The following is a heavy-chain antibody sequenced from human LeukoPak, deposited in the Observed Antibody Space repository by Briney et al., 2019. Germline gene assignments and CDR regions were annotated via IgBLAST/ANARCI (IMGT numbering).Heavy chain of an antibody. D-gene: IGHD2-15*01. Sequence: PGGSLRLSCAASGFTFDDYAMHWVRQAPGKGLEWVSGISWNSGSIGYADSVKGRFTISRDNAKNSLYLQMNSLRAEDTALYYCAKDINDCSGGSCYTRYYYYGMDVWGQGTTVTVSS. CDR2: ISWNSGSI. CDR3: AKDINDCSGGSCYTRYYYYGMDV. J-gene: IGHJ6*02. V-gene: IGHV3-9*01. CDR1: GFTFDDYA.